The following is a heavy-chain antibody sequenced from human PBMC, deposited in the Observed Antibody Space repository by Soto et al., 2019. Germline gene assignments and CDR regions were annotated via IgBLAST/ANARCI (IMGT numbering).Heavy chain of an antibody. D-gene: IGHD4-17*01. Sequence: ASVKLSCKASGDTFSFYTINWVRQATGQGPEWMGWMNPNSGNTGYAQKFQGRVTMTRNTSISTAYMELSSLRSEDTAVYYCARTLYGDNVDYWGQGTLVTVSS. CDR3: ARTLYGDNVDY. CDR2: MNPNSGNT. CDR1: GDTFSFYT. V-gene: IGHV1-8*02. J-gene: IGHJ4*02.